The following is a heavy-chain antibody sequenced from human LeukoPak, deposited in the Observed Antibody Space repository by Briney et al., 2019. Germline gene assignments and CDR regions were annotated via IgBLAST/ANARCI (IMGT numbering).Heavy chain of an antibody. CDR3: ARDGVGSGWYGIYYFDY. CDR1: GYTFTYFG. D-gene: IGHD6-19*01. Sequence: ASVKVSCKASGYTFTYFGLSWVRQAPGQGLEWLGSISVHNGNTKYAPKFQGRVTITTDTSTSTAYLELRSLRSDDTAVYYCARDGVGSGWYGIYYFDYWGQGTLVTVSS. V-gene: IGHV1-18*01. J-gene: IGHJ4*02. CDR2: ISVHNGNT.